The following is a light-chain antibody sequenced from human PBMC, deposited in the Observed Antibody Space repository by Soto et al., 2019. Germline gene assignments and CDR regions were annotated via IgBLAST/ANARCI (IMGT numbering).Light chain of an antibody. J-gene: IGKJ4*01. CDR3: HQYYAWPLS. CDR2: DAS. Sequence: EIVMTQSPATLSVSPGERATLSCRASQSVGRSLAWYQQKPGQAPSLLIYDASTRATGIPATFSGSGSETEFTLTISSLQSQDFAVYYCHQYYAWPLSFGGGTKVDIK. V-gene: IGKV3-15*01. CDR1: QSVGRS.